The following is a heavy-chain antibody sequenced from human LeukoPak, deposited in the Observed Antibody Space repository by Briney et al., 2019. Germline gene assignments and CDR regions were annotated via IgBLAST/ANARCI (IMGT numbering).Heavy chain of an antibody. CDR1: GGSISSYY. CDR2: IYYTGIT. Sequence: SEILSLTCTVSGGSISSYYWSWIRQPPGKGLEWIGYIYYTGITNYNPSLESRVTISVDTSKNQFSLKLNSVTAADTAVYYCTRHDAVPVIGHGMGVWGQGTTVTVSS. CDR3: TRHDAVPVIGHGMGV. V-gene: IGHV4-59*08. J-gene: IGHJ6*02. D-gene: IGHD3-16*02.